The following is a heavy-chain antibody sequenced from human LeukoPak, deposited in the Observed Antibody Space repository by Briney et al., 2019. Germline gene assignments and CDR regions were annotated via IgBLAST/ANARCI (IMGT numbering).Heavy chain of an antibody. Sequence: GGSLRLSCAASGFTFSGSAMHWVRQASGKGLEWVGRIRSKANSYATAYAASVKGRFTISRDDSKNTAYLQMNSLKTEDTAVYYCLSFVPPYFDYWGQGTLVTVSS. D-gene: IGHD3-10*01. CDR3: LSFVPPYFDY. J-gene: IGHJ4*02. CDR1: GFTFSGSA. CDR2: IRSKANSYAT. V-gene: IGHV3-73*01.